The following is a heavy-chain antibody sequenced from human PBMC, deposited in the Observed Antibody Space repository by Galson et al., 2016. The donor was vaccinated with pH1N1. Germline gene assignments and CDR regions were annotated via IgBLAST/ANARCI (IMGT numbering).Heavy chain of an antibody. CDR1: GGTFSSFG. D-gene: IGHD2-21*02. CDR3: ARSPGYMVTALDN. V-gene: IGHV1-69*13. J-gene: IGHJ4*01. Sequence: SVKVSCKASGGTFSSFGISWVRQAPGQGPEWMGGIIGMFAKTNYAQKFQGRVTITADELTSTAYMELSSLTSEDTAVYYCARSPGYMVTALDNWGHGTLVTVSS. CDR2: IIGMFAKT.